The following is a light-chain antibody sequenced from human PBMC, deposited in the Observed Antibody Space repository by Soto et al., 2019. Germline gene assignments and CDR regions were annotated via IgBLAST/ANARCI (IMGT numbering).Light chain of an antibody. CDR1: QSVSSD. J-gene: IGKJ1*01. V-gene: IGKV3-15*01. Sequence: EIVMTQSPATLSVSPGERATLSCRAGQSVSSDLAWYQQKPGQAPRLLISGASSRATGIPARFSGGGSGTEFTLAISGLQSEDFAYYYCEQYKNWPGSFGQGTKVEIK. CDR3: EQYKNWPGS. CDR2: GAS.